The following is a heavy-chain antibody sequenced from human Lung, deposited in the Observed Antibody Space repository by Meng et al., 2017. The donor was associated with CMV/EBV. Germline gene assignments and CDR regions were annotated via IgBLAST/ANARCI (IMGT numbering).Heavy chain of an antibody. J-gene: IGHJ2*01. CDR2: ISSSSSYI. V-gene: IGHV3-21*01. Sequence: PFEFRFITYGMTWVRQVPVKWLEWVSSISSSSSYIYYADSVKGRFAISRDNAKNSRFLLMDSLRAEDTAVYYCARIPVAGSWYLDLWGRGTLVTVSS. D-gene: IGHD6-13*01. CDR1: EFRFITYG. CDR3: ARIPVAGSWYLDL.